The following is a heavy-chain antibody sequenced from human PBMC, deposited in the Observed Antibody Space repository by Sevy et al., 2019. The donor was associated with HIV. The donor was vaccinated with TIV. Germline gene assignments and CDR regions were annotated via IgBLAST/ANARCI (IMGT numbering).Heavy chain of an antibody. D-gene: IGHD3-3*01. CDR2: IYYSGST. J-gene: IGHJ3*02. Sequence: SETLSLTCTVSGGSISSGGYYWSWIRQHPGKGLEWIGYIYYSGSTYYNPSLKSRVTISVDTSKNQFSLKLSSVTAADTAVYYCARDGGITIFGRPEAFDIWGQGTMVTVSS. CDR3: ARDGGITIFGRPEAFDI. CDR1: GGSISSGGYY. V-gene: IGHV4-31*03.